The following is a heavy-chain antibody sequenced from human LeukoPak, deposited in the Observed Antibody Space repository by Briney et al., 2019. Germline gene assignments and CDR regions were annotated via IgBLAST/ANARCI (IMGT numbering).Heavy chain of an antibody. V-gene: IGHV3-53*01. CDR1: GFTFNNYG. J-gene: IGHJ4*02. CDR2: IHRDDKT. D-gene: IGHD2-2*01. CDR3: AREVISTPSYFDC. Sequence: PGGSLRLSCAASGFTFNNYGMHWVRQAPGKGLEWVSFIHRDDKTYYADSVKGRFTMSRDSSKNTLYLQMNSLGADDTAVYYCAREVISTPSYFDCWGQGILVTVSS.